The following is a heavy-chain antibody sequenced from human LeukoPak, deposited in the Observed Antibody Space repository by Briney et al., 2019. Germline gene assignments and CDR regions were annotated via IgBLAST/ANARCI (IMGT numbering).Heavy chain of an antibody. CDR1: GFTFSSYA. V-gene: IGHV3-23*01. CDR3: AKDEYCSGGSCYPEYFQH. CDR2: ISGSGGST. J-gene: IGHJ1*01. Sequence: QPGGSLRLSCAASGFTFSSYAMSWVRQAPGKGLEWVPAISGSGGSTYYADSVKGRFTISRDNSKNTLYLQMNSLRAEDTAVYYCAKDEYCSGGSCYPEYFQHWGQGTLVTVSS. D-gene: IGHD2-15*01.